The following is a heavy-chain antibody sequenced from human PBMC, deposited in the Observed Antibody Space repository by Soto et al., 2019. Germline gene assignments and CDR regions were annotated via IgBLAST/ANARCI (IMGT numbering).Heavy chain of an antibody. D-gene: IGHD1-26*01. CDR3: ARGLISGSHYSGGWYYFDS. J-gene: IGHJ4*02. CDR2: INYSGSA. V-gene: IGHV4-39*07. Sequence: SQTLSLTCTVSGGSISSISYYWGWIRQPPGKGLEWIGKINYSGSAYYNPSLKSRVTISVHTSRSQFSLELSSVTAADTAVYYCARGLISGSHYSGGWYYFDSWGQGTQVTVSS. CDR1: GGSISSISYY.